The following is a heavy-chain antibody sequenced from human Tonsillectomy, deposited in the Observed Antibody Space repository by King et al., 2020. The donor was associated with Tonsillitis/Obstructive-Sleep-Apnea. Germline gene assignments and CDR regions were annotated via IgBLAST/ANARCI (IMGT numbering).Heavy chain of an antibody. J-gene: IGHJ5*02. CDR3: ARDLGNIVVVPAAPHYWFDP. V-gene: IGHV3-33*01. CDR2: IWYDGSNQ. D-gene: IGHD2-2*01. CDR1: GFTFSNYG. Sequence: QLVQSGGGVVQPGRSLRLSCAASGFTFSNYGMHWVRQAPGKGLEWVAIIWYDGSNQYYADSVKCRFTISRDNSKNTLYLQMNSLRVEDTAVYYCARDLGNIVVVPAAPHYWFDPWGQGTLVTVSS.